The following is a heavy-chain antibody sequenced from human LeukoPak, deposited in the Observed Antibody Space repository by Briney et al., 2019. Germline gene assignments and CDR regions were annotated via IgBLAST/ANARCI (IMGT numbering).Heavy chain of an antibody. D-gene: IGHD3-10*01. Sequence: GGSLRLSCAASGFTFSTYTMNWVRQAPGKGLEWDSSISSSSSYMYYADSVKGRFTISRDNAKNSLYLQMNSLRAEDTAVYYCARASDTLRGIMSYFDYWGQGTLVTVSS. CDR1: GFTFSTYT. CDR3: ARASDTLRGIMSYFDY. V-gene: IGHV3-21*06. CDR2: ISSSSSYM. J-gene: IGHJ4*02.